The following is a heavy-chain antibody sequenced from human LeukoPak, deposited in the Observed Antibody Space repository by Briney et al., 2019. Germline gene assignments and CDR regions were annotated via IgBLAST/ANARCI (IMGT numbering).Heavy chain of an antibody. CDR1: GFTFSDSG. J-gene: IGHJ4*02. D-gene: IGHD3-10*01. CDR2: IWYSGSSN. Sequence: GGSLRLSCAASGFTFSDSGMHWVRQAPGKGLEWVAVIWYSGSSNYYADSVKGRFTISRDNSKNTLYLQMNSLREEDTAVYYCAKDGSKVREVIACYFDSWGQGTLVTVSS. CDR3: AKDGSKVREVIACYFDS. V-gene: IGHV3-33*06.